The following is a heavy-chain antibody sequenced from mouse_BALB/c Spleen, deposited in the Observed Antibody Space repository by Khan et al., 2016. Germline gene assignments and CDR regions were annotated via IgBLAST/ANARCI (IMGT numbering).Heavy chain of an antibody. J-gene: IGHJ4*01. D-gene: IGHD2-3*01. CDR3: ARRDDGGGAMDY. CDR1: GFSLTSYG. Sequence: QVQLMESGPGLVAPSQSLSITCTVSGFSLTSYGVHWVRQTPGKGLEWLVVIWSGGSTTYNSAIKSRLSISKYNTKNQVFLKLNRLQTDDTDIYYCARRDDGGGAMDYWGQGTSVTVSS. V-gene: IGHV2-6*02. CDR2: IWSGGST.